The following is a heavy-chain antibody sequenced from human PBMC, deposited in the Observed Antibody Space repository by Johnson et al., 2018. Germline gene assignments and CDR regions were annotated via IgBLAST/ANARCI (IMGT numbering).Heavy chain of an antibody. CDR1: GFTFSPYG. V-gene: IGHV3-30*03. CDR2: ISYDGSNK. Sequence: QVQLVESGGGVVQPGRSLRLSCAASGFTFSPYGMHWVRQAPGKGLEWVAVISYDGSNKYYADSVKGRFTISRDNSKNTLYLQMNSRSAEDTAVYYCARDFSTGYYYMDVWGKGTTVTVAS. J-gene: IGHJ6*03. D-gene: IGHD2/OR15-2a*01. CDR3: ARDFSTGYYYMDV.